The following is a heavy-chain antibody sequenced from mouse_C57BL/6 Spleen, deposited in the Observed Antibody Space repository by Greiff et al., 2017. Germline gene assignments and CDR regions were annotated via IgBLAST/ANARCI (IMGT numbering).Heavy chain of an antibody. CDR2: ISSGSSTI. J-gene: IGHJ2*01. V-gene: IGHV5-17*01. CDR3: ARDYYYGSGDY. Sequence: DVHLVESGGGLVKPGGSLKLSCAASGFTFSDYGMHWVRQAPEKGLEWVAYISSGSSTIYYADTVKGRFTISRDNAKNTLFLQMTSLRSEDTAMYYCARDYYYGSGDYWGQGTTLTVSS. CDR1: GFTFSDYG. D-gene: IGHD1-1*01.